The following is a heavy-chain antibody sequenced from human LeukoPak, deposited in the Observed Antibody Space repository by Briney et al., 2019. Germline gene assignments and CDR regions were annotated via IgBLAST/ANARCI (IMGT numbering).Heavy chain of an antibody. CDR2: ISKSGDNA. J-gene: IGHJ4*02. CDR3: ARVRQSGSPLDY. Sequence: PGGSLRLSCAASGFTFSSYAMSWVRQAPGKGLEWVSYISKSGDNANYADSVKGRFTISRDNAKNSLYLQINSLRAEDTAVYYCARVRQSGSPLDYWGQGTLVTVSS. D-gene: IGHD1-26*01. CDR1: GFTFSSYA. V-gene: IGHV3-21*05.